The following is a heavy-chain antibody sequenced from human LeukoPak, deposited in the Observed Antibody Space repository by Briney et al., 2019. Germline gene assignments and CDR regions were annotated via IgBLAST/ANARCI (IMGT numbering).Heavy chain of an antibody. CDR2: ISGNGGST. V-gene: IGHV3-23*01. Sequence: GGSLRLSCAASGFTFSSYAMSWVRQAPGEGLEWGSAISGNGGSTYYAESVKGRFTISRDNSKNTLYLQMNSLRAEDTAVYYCANGKGLERRISVYFDYWGQGTLVTVSS. J-gene: IGHJ4*02. CDR3: ANGKGLERRISVYFDY. D-gene: IGHD1-1*01. CDR1: GFTFSSYA.